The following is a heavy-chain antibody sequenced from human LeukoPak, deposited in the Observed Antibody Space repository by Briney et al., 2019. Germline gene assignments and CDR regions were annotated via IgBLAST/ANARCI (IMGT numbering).Heavy chain of an antibody. J-gene: IGHJ3*02. V-gene: IGHV4-34*01. Sequence: SETLSLTCAVYGGSFSGYYWSWIRQPPGKGLEWIGEINHSGSTNYNPSLKSRVSISVDTSKNQFSLKLSSVTAADTAVYYCARGLDAFDIWGQGTMVTVSS. CDR3: ARGLDAFDI. CDR1: GGSFSGYY. CDR2: INHSGST.